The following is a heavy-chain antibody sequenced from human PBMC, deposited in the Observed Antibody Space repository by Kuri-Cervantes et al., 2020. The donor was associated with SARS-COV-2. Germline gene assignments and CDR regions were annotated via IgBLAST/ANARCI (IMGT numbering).Heavy chain of an antibody. J-gene: IGHJ4*02. CDR1: GXSISSYY. Sequence: GSLRLXCTVSGXSISSYYWSWIRXXPGKGXEWIXYIYXSGSTNYNPSLKSRVTISVDXSKNQFSLXXXSVTAADTXXXYCAGTYGXXTPPSYWGQGTLVTVSS. D-gene: IGHD3-10*01. V-gene: IGHV4-59*12. CDR2: IYXSGST. CDR3: AGTYGXXTPPSY.